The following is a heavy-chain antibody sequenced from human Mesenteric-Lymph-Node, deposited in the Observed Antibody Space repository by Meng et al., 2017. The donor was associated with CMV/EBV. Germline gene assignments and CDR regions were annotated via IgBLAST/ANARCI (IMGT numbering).Heavy chain of an antibody. J-gene: IGHJ4*02. V-gene: IGHV4-34*01. CDR1: GGSFSGYY. CDR3: ARGSSYDILTGYFDY. D-gene: IGHD3-9*01. CDR2: INHSGST. Sequence: QGQLHQWGAGLLKLSETLSVTCAVYGGSFSGYYWNWIRQSPEKGLEWIGEINHSGSTTYNPSFTSRIIISVDTSTNQISLNMSSVTAADTTVYYCARGSSYDILTGYFDYWGQGALVTVSS.